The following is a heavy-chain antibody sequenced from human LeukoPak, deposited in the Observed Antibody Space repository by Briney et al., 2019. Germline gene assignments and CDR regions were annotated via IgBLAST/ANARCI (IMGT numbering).Heavy chain of an antibody. J-gene: IGHJ4*02. Sequence: SETLSLTCTVSGGSISGHYWSWIRQPAGKGLEWIGRIYSSGNTDYNPYLKSRVTLSVDTSRNQFSLKLNSVTAADTAVYYCARVTQCSGITCSFFDYWGQGALVTVSS. V-gene: IGHV4-4*07. CDR3: ARVTQCSGITCSFFDY. CDR1: GGSISGHY. D-gene: IGHD2-15*01. CDR2: IYSSGNT.